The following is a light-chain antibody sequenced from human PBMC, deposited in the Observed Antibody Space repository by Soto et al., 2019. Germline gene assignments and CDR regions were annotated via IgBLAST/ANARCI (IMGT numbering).Light chain of an antibody. J-gene: IGLJ1*01. V-gene: IGLV1-44*01. CDR1: RYKIGSKT. Sequence: QSVLTQPPSASGTPGQRVTISCSGHRYKIGSKTVNWYKQLPGTVPKLLIYNSYQRPSGVPDRFSGSKSGTSASLVISGLQSEDEADYYCAAWDASLNGYVFGAGTKVTVL. CDR2: NSY. CDR3: AAWDASLNGYV.